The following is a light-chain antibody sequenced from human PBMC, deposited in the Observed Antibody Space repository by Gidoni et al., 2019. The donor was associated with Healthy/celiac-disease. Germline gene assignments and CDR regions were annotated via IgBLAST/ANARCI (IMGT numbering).Light chain of an antibody. CDR1: QSISNY. V-gene: IGKV1-39*01. Sequence: DIQMTQSPSSLSASVGDRVTITCRASQSISNYLNWYQQKPGKAPKLLIYAASSLQSGVPSRFGGGGSGTDFTLTISTLQPEDFATYYCQQSYSTPTFGGGTKVEIK. CDR2: AAS. J-gene: IGKJ4*01. CDR3: QQSYSTPT.